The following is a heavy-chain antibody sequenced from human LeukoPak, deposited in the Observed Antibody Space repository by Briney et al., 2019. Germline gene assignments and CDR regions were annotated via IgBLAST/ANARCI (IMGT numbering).Heavy chain of an antibody. CDR1: GYTFMNYY. V-gene: IGHV1-46*01. CDR3: AREKGYSSSSGYYYMDV. Sequence: ASVKVSCKASGYTFMNYYMHWVRQAPGQGLEWMGMINPSGGSTRYAQKSQGRVTMTRDMSTSTVYMELSSLRSEDTAVYYCAREKGYSSSSGYYYMDVWGKGTTVTVSS. J-gene: IGHJ6*03. CDR2: INPSGGST. D-gene: IGHD6-6*01.